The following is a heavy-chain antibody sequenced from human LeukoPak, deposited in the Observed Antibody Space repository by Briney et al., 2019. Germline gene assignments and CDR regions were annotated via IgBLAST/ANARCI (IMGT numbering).Heavy chain of an antibody. D-gene: IGHD6-13*01. V-gene: IGHV4-61*05. CDR3: ARHGTAGGRLVN. CDR2: IYYSGGT. Sequence: SETLSLTCTVSGGSISSSSYYWGWIRQPPGKGLEWIGHIYYSGGTNYNPSFKSRVIMSVDTSKSQFALNLRSVTAADTAVYYCARHGTAGGRLVNWGQGTLVSVSS. J-gene: IGHJ4*02. CDR1: GGSISSSSYY.